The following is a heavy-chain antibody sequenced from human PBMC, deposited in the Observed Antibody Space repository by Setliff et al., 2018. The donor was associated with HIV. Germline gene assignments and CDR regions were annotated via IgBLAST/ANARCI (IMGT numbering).Heavy chain of an antibody. J-gene: IGHJ4*02. Sequence: GGSLRLSCTASGFTFGDYAMSWVRQAPGKGLEWVGFIRSKAYGGTTEYAASVKDRFTVSRDDSKSIAYLQINSLTAEDTAVYYCARDVSWRVRSYIDYWGQGALVTVSS. CDR2: IRSKAYGGTT. D-gene: IGHD3-3*01. CDR1: GFTFGDYA. CDR3: ARDVSWRVRSYIDY. V-gene: IGHV3-49*04.